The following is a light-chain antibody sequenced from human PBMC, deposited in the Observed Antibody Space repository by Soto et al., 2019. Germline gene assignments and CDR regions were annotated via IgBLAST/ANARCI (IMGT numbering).Light chain of an antibody. CDR1: QNVDKF. CDR3: QQRKNWPPIT. J-gene: IGKJ5*01. Sequence: EIELTQSPATLYLSPGETATVSCRASQNVDKFLAWYQQRTGQPPRLLIFDSSNRATGVPVRFSGSGSGTVFTLTIGSLEPADSAVYYCQQRKNWPPITFGQGTRLEIK. V-gene: IGKV3-11*01. CDR2: DSS.